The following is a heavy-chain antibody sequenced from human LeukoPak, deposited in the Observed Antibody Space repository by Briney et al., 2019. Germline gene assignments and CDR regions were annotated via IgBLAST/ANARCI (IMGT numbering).Heavy chain of an antibody. Sequence: QTGGSVRLSCADSGFTFSSYGMHWVRQAPGKGLEWVAVISYDGSNKYYADSVKGRFTISRDNSRNTLYLQMNSLRAEDTAVYYCAKAGAGKDYYYYGMDVWGQGTTVTVSS. CDR2: ISYDGSNK. J-gene: IGHJ6*02. V-gene: IGHV3-30*18. D-gene: IGHD6-19*01. CDR3: AKAGAGKDYYYYGMDV. CDR1: GFTFSSYG.